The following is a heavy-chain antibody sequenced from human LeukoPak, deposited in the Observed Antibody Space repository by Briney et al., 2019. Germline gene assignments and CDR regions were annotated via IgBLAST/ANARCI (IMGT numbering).Heavy chain of an antibody. CDR2: INHSGSI. CDR1: GGSFSGYY. D-gene: IGHD3-22*01. J-gene: IGHJ6*03. V-gene: IGHV4-34*01. CDR3: ARAKYYYDSSGYFSPYYYYMDV. Sequence: KPSETLSLTCAVYGGSFSGYYWSWIRQPPGKGLEWIGEINHSGSINYNPSLKSRVTISVDTSKNQFSLKLSSVTAADTAVYYCARAKYYYDSSGYFSPYYYYMDVWGKGTTVTVSS.